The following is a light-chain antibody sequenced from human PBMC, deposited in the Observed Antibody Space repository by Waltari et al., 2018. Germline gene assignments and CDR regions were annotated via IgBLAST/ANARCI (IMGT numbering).Light chain of an antibody. V-gene: IGKV3-20*01. J-gene: IGKJ1*01. CDR2: GTS. CDR3: QQYGSSRT. Sequence: EIVLTQSPGTLSLSTGERATLSCRASQSVSSSYLAWYQQKPGQAPRLIIYGTSSRATGIPDRFSGSGSGTDFTLTISRLEPEDFAVYYCQQYGSSRTFGQGTKVEIK. CDR1: QSVSSSY.